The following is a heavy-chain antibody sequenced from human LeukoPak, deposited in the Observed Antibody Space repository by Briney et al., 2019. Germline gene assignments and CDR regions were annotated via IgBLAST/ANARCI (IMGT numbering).Heavy chain of an antibody. V-gene: IGHV4-34*01. D-gene: IGHD1-20*01. CDR1: GGSFSGCY. J-gene: IGHJ6*04. CDR3: ARGLNWNDGNYYYGMDV. Sequence: SETLSLTCAVYGGSFSGCYWSWIRQPPGKGLEWIGEINHSGTTKYNASLKSRVTISVDTSKNQFSLKASSVTAADTVVYYCARGLNWNDGNYYYGMDVWGKGTTVTVSS. CDR2: INHSGTT.